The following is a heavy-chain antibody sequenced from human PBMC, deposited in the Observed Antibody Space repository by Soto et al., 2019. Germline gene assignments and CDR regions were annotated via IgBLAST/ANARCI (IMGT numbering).Heavy chain of an antibody. V-gene: IGHV1-45*02. CDR1: GYTFTYRY. CDR2: ITPFNGNT. J-gene: IGHJ3*02. Sequence: ASVKVSCKASGYTFTYRYLHCVRQAPGQALEWMGWITPFNGNTNYAQKFQDRVTITRDRSMSTAYMELSSLRSEDTAMYYCASHGASGLDAFDIWGQGTMVTVSS. D-gene: IGHD5-12*01. CDR3: ASHGASGLDAFDI.